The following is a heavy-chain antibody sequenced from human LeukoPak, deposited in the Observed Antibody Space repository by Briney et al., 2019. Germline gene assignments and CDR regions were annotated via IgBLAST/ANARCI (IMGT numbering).Heavy chain of an antibody. CDR3: ARDPPYYDFWSGPSQRNFDY. J-gene: IGHJ4*02. V-gene: IGHV3-30*04. Sequence: GGSLRLSCAASGFTFSSYAMPWVRQAPGKGLQWVAVISYDGSNKYYADSVKGRFTISRDNAKNSLYLQMNSLRAEDTAVYYCARDPPYYDFWSGPSQRNFDYWGQGTLVTVSS. D-gene: IGHD3-3*01. CDR2: ISYDGSNK. CDR1: GFTFSSYA.